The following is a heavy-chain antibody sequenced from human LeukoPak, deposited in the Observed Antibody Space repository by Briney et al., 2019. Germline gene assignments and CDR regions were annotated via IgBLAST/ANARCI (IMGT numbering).Heavy chain of an antibody. J-gene: IGHJ6*03. CDR3: ARALGGSGSYYKYQFYYYMDV. CDR1: GFTFSSYE. CDR2: ISSSGSTI. Sequence: PGGSLRLSCAASGFTFSSYEMNWVRQAPGKGLEWVSYISSSGSTIYYADSVKGRFTISRDNAKNSLYLQMNSLRAEDTAVYYCARALGGSGSYYKYQFYYYMDVWGKGTTVTISS. D-gene: IGHD3-10*01. V-gene: IGHV3-48*03.